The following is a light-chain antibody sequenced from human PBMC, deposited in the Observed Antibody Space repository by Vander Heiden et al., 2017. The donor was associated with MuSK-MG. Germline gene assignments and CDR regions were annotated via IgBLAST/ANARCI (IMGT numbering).Light chain of an antibody. CDR2: DAS. CDR3: QQRSNWPLT. CDR1: QSVSSH. J-gene: IGKJ4*01. V-gene: IGKV3-11*01. Sequence: IVLTQSPATLSLSPGERATLSCRASQSVSSHLAWYQQKPGQAPRLLIYDASNRATGVPARFSGSASGIDFTLTISSLEPEDFAVYHCQQRSNWPLTFGGGTKVEIK.